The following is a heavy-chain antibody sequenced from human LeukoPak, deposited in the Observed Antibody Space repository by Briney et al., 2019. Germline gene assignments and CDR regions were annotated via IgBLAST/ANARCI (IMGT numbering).Heavy chain of an antibody. D-gene: IGHD3-16*01. CDR2: ISYDGSNK. Sequence: GRSLRLSCAASGFTFSSYAMHWVRQAPGKGLEWVAVISYDGSNKYYADSVKGRFTISRDNSKNTLYLQMNSLRAEDTAVYYCAKDTFGDYDYWGQGTLVTVSS. CDR3: AKDTFGDYDY. J-gene: IGHJ4*02. V-gene: IGHV3-30-3*01. CDR1: GFTFSSYA.